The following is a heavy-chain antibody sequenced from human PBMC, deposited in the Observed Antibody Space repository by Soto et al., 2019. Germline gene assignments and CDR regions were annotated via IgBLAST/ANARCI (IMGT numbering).Heavy chain of an antibody. CDR1: GYTFTSYA. V-gene: IGHV1-3*01. CDR2: INAGNGNT. D-gene: IGHD1-26*01. Sequence: ASVKVSCKASGYTFTSYAMHWVRQAPGQRLEWMGWINAGNGNTKYSQKFQGRVTITRDTSASTAYMELSSLRSEDTAVYYCARDRSGGDYGYFDLWGRGTLVPVSS. CDR3: ARDRSGGDYGYFDL. J-gene: IGHJ2*01.